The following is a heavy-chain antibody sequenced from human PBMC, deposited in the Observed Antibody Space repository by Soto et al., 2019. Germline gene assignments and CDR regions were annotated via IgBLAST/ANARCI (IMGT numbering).Heavy chain of an antibody. CDR1: GFTFSSYS. V-gene: IGHV3-21*06. D-gene: IGHD3-10*01. Sequence: EVQLVESGGGLVKPGGSLRRSCVVSGFTFSSYSMNWVRQAPGKGLEWVSSISSSSIYTYYADSVKGRFTISRDNPKNSVSLQMNSLRAEDTAVYYVARAFKESQFYYYCMDVWGKGSTVTVSS. CDR3: ARAFKESQFYYYCMDV. J-gene: IGHJ6*03. CDR2: ISSSSIYT.